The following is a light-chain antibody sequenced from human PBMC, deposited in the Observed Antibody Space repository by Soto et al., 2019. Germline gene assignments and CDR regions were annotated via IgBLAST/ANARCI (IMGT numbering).Light chain of an antibody. Sequence: QSALTQPPSASGSPGQSVTISCTGTSSDVGGYNYVSWYQQHPGKAPKLMIYEVSKRPSGVPDRFSGSKSGNTASLTVSGLQAEDEAAYYCSSYAGSTSYVFGTGTKLTVL. V-gene: IGLV2-8*01. CDR3: SSYAGSTSYV. J-gene: IGLJ1*01. CDR2: EVS. CDR1: SSDVGGYNY.